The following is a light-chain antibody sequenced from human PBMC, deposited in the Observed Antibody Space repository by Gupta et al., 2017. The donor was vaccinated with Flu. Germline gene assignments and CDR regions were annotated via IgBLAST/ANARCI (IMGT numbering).Light chain of an antibody. J-gene: IGKJ2*01. CDR1: QSLSHY. CDR2: DAS. CDR3: QQRSNWPWT. V-gene: IGKV3-11*01. Sequence: EIVLTQSPASLSLSPGERATLSCRASQSLSHYLAWYQQKPGQSPRLVIYDASSRATGTPATFCGSGSGTDFTLTISSLEPEDFAVYYCQQRSNWPWTFGQGTKLEI.